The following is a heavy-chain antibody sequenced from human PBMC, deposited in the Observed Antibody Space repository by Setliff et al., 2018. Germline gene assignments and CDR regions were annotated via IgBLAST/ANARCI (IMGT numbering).Heavy chain of an antibody. J-gene: IGHJ3*02. CDR2: INPSGGGT. CDR1: GYTLIYYY. V-gene: IGHV1-46*03. CDR3: ARVYLAGSGWDKANALDI. D-gene: IGHD6-19*01. Sequence: KVSCKASGYTLIYYYIHWVRQAPGQGLEWVGLINPSGGGTIYARKFQGRVTMARETSTSTVYMELSGLRSEDTAVYYCARVYLAGSGWDKANALDIWGQGTMVTVS.